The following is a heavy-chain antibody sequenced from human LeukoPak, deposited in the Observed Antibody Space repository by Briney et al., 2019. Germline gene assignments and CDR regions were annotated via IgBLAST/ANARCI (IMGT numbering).Heavy chain of an antibody. CDR2: IYYSGST. D-gene: IGHD3-22*01. V-gene: IGHV4-59*01. Sequence: SETLSLTCTVSGGSIGSYYWSWIRQPPGKGLEWIGYIYYSGSTNYNPSLKSRVTISVDTSKNQFSLKLSSVTAADTAVYYCARVLGYYYDSSGYLDAFDIWGQGTMVTVSS. CDR3: ARVLGYYYDSSGYLDAFDI. CDR1: GGSIGSYY. J-gene: IGHJ3*02.